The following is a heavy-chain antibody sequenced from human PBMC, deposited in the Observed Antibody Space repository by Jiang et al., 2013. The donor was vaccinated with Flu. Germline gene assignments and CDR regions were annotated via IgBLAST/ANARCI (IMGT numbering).Heavy chain of an antibody. CDR3: AREREDYGGNSVLFGY. V-gene: IGHV4-34*01. J-gene: IGHJ4*02. CDR2: NHSGST. Sequence: NHSGSTNYNPSLKSRVTISVDTSKNQFSLKLSSVTAADTAVYYCAREREDYGGNSVLFGYWGQGTLVTVSS. D-gene: IGHD4-23*01.